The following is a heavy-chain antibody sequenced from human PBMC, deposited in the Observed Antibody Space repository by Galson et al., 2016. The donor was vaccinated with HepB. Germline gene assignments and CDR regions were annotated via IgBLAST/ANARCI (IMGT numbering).Heavy chain of an antibody. CDR1: GFNFAKHW. V-gene: IGHV3-21*01. J-gene: IGHJ4*02. CDR3: ARDRVGGSYYMDPFDY. CDR2: ISSVSSYI. Sequence: SGAEVKKPGESLKISCKGSGFNFAKHWIGWVRQAPGKGLEWVSSISSVSSYIYYADSMKGRFTVSRDNAKNSLYLQMNSLRAEDTAVYYCARDRVGGSYYMDPFDYWGQGTLVTVSS. D-gene: IGHD1-26*01.